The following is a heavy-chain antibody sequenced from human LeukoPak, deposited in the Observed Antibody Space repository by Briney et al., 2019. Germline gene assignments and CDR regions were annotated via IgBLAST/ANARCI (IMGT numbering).Heavy chain of an antibody. Sequence: SVKVSCKASGGTFSSYAINWVRQAPGQGLEWMGGIIPIFGTANYAQKFQGRVTISADGSTSTAYMELSSLRSDDTAVYYCARDNKTSYSYFMDVWGKGTTVTVSS. V-gene: IGHV1-69*13. D-gene: IGHD2/OR15-2a*01. CDR1: GGTFSSYA. CDR3: ARDNKTSYSYFMDV. CDR2: IIPIFGTA. J-gene: IGHJ6*03.